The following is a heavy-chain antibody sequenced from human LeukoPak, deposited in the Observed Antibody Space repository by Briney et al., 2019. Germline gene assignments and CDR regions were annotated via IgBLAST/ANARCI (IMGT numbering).Heavy chain of an antibody. D-gene: IGHD2-15*01. V-gene: IGHV4-61*01. Sequence: SETLSLTCTVSGGSISSSSYYWGWIRQPPGTGLEWIGYIYYSGSTNYNPSLKSRVTISVDTSKNQFSLKLSSVTAADTAVYYCARDRYCSGGSCYSEGDYYYYMDVWGKGTTVTVSS. CDR3: ARDRYCSGGSCYSEGDYYYYMDV. CDR1: GGSISSSSYY. CDR2: IYYSGST. J-gene: IGHJ6*03.